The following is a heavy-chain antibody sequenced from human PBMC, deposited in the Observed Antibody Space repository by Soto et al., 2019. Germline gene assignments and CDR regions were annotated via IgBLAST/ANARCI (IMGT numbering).Heavy chain of an antibody. J-gene: IGHJ4*02. D-gene: IGHD4-17*01. CDR3: ARALYVTVTNYRYRVLFGY. CDR1: GYTFTSYD. V-gene: IGHV1-8*01. Sequence: ASVKVSCKASGYTFTSYDINWVRQATGQGLEWMGWMNPNSGNTGYAQKFQGRVTMTRNTSISTAYMELSSLRSEDTAVYYCARALYVTVTNYRYRVLFGYWGQGTLVTVSS. CDR2: MNPNSGNT.